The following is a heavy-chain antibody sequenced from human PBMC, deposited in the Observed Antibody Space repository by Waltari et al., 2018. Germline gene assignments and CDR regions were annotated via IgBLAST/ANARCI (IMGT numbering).Heavy chain of an antibody. CDR2: ISWNSGKT. CDR3: AKKRTTYYDSSGGAFFDC. J-gene: IGHJ4*02. V-gene: IGHV3-9*01. Sequence: EVQLVESGGDLVQPGRSLTPSCAALGFTFGSYAIPWVRQIPGKCLEWVSGISWNSGKTAYTDSVKGRFTISRDTAKNSLYLHMSSLRPEDTAVYYCAKKRTTYYDSSGGAFFDCWGQGTLVTVSS. D-gene: IGHD3-22*01. CDR1: GFTFGSYA.